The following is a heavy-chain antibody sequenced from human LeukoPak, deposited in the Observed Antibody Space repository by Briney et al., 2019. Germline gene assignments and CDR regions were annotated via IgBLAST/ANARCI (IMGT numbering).Heavy chain of an antibody. Sequence: SETLSLTCTVSGGSISSGDYYWSRIRQPPGKGLEWIGYIYYSGSTYYNPSLKSRVTISVDTSKNQFSLKLSSGTAADTAVYYCARSNRYYYYGMDVWGQGTTVTVSS. J-gene: IGHJ6*02. D-gene: IGHD2-21*01. CDR3: ARSNRYYYYGMDV. V-gene: IGHV4-30-4*01. CDR2: IYYSGST. CDR1: GGSISSGDYY.